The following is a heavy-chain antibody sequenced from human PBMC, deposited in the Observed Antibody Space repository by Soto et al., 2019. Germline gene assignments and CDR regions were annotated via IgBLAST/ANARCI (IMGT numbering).Heavy chain of an antibody. CDR2: IYYGGTT. J-gene: IGHJ5*02. D-gene: IGHD3-22*01. CDR3: ARLGAYYQSFDP. Sequence: PSENLTPTCTVSGCPFISHYRGWIRQPPGKGLEWVGYIYYGGTTSYNPSLQSRVTISLETSKSQFSLRLTSVTAADTAVYYCARLGAYYQSFDPWGPGTLVT. CDR1: GCPFISHY. V-gene: IGHV4-59*08.